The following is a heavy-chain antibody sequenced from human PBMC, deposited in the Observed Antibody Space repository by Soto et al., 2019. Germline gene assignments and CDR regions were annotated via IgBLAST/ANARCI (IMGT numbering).Heavy chain of an antibody. V-gene: IGHV4-31*03. D-gene: IGHD3-3*01. J-gene: IGHJ5*02. CDR3: ARELRRYDFSLPDNNCFDP. CDR2: IYYSGST. CDR1: GGSISSGGYY. Sequence: SETLSLTCTVSGGSISSGGYYWSWIRQHPGKGLEWIGYIYYSGSTHYNPSLKSRVTISVDTSKNQFSLKLSSVTAADTAVYYCARELRRYDFSLPDNNCFDPWRQGTLVTVSS.